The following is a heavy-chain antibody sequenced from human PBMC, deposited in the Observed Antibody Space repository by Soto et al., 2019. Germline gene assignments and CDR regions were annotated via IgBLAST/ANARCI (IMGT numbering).Heavy chain of an antibody. CDR1: GGAISSYY. D-gene: IGHD3-3*02. CDR3: ARVAFSYFGMDV. J-gene: IGHJ6*04. V-gene: IGHV4-4*07. Sequence: ASETLSLTCSVPGGAISSYYWSWVRQPAGKGLEWIGRVFSSGSTNYNASLKSRVTMSIDTSKNEVSLTLRSVTAADTAVYYCARVAFSYFGMDVWGTGPTVTVSS. CDR2: VFSSGST.